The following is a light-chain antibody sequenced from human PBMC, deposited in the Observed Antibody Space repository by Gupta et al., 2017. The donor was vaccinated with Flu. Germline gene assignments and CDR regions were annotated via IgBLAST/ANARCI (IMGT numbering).Light chain of an antibody. Sequence: QSALTQPASVSGSPGQSITISCTGTSSDIGNYNYVSWYQHHPGKAPKLVIYEVNNRPSGVSSRFSGSKSANTASLTISGLQAEDEADYYCSSYTGSSTVVFGGGTKVTVL. J-gene: IGLJ2*01. V-gene: IGLV2-14*01. CDR1: SSDIGNYNY. CDR3: SSYTGSSTVV. CDR2: EVN.